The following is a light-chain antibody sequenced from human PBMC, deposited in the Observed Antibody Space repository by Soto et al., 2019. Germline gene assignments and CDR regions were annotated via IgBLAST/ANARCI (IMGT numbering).Light chain of an antibody. J-gene: IGLJ1*01. CDR2: SKN. Sequence: QFALTHLVSGYGAPGQRVTIFCSGSSSSIGSNTVNWYQQLPGTVPRLIVYSKNQGPSGVPDRFSGSKSGTSASLAISGLQSEDEADDYCAARDDSLNGFYVFGTGTKVTV. CDR1: SSSIGSNT. V-gene: IGLV1-44*01. CDR3: AARDDSLNGFYV.